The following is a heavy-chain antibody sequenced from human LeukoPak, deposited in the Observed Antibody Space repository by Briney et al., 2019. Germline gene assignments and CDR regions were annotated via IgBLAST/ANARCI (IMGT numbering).Heavy chain of an antibody. J-gene: IGHJ5*02. CDR2: IIPIFGTA. Sequence: SVKVSCKASGGTFISYAISWVRQAPGQGLEWMGGIIPIFGTANYAQKFQGRVTITADESTSTAYMELSSLRSEDTAVYYCARLGPHYGGNPDNWFDPWGQGTLVTASS. V-gene: IGHV1-69*13. CDR3: ARLGPHYGGNPDNWFDP. D-gene: IGHD4-23*01. CDR1: GGTFISYA.